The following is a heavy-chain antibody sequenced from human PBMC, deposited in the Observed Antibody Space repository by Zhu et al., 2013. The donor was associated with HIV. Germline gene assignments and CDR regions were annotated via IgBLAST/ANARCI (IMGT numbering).Heavy chain of an antibody. CDR2: LVPIFGTP. J-gene: IGHJ6*02. CDR3: ARGPNYDFRTTYYNNLNYYYYSLTS. D-gene: IGHD3-3*01. CDR1: GGTFNNYA. Sequence: QVQLLQSGAEVRKTGSSVKVSCQISGGTFNNYAISWVRQAPGKGLEWMGGLVPIFGTPNYAQKFQGRVTITADEVTSTAYMELFSLRSDDTAVYYCARGPNYDFRTTYYNNLNYYYYSLTSGPRDHGHRLL. V-gene: IGHV1-69*01.